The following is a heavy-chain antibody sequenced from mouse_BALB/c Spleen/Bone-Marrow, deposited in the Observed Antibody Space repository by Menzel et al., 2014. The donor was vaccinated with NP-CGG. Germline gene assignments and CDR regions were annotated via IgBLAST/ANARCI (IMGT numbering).Heavy chain of an antibody. D-gene: IGHD3-1*01. CDR1: GFTFSSYT. V-gene: IGHV5-12-2*01. CDR3: ARHVGNPYAMDY. CDR2: ISNGGGST. Sequence: EVKLIESGGGLVQPGGSLKLSCAASGFTFSSYTMSWVRQTPEKRLEWVAYISNGGGSTYYPDTVKGRFTISRDNAKNTLYLQMSSQKSEDTAMYYCARHVGNPYAMDYWGQGTSVTVSS. J-gene: IGHJ4*01.